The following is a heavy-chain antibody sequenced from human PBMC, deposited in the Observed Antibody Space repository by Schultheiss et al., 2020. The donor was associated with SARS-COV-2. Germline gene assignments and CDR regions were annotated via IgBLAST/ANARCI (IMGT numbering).Heavy chain of an antibody. Sequence: SQTLSLTCAVYGGSFSGYYWSWIRQPPGKGLEWIGEINHSGSTNYNPSLKSRVTISVDTSKNQFSLKLSSVTAADTAVYYCAREGVGEYGMDVWGLGTTVTVSS. CDR2: INHSGST. CDR3: AREGVGEYGMDV. CDR1: GGSFSGYY. D-gene: IGHD3-10*01. V-gene: IGHV4-34*01. J-gene: IGHJ6*02.